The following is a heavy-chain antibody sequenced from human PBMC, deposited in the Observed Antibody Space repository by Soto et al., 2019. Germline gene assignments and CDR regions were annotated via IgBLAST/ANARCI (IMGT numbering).Heavy chain of an antibody. CDR3: ARRPYSSSWYYYYYYMDV. J-gene: IGHJ6*03. Sequence: GGSLRLSCAASGFTFSSYAMSWVRQAPGKGLEWVSAISGSGGSTYYADSVKGRFTISRDNSKNTLYLQMNSLRAEDTAVYYCARRPYSSSWYYYYYYMDVWGKGTTVTVSS. CDR2: ISGSGGST. V-gene: IGHV3-23*01. D-gene: IGHD6-13*01. CDR1: GFTFSSYA.